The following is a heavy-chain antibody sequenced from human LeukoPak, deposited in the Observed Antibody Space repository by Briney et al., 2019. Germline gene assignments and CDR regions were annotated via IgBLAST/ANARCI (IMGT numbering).Heavy chain of an antibody. V-gene: IGHV5-51*01. J-gene: IGHJ4*02. CDR2: IFPGDSDT. D-gene: IGHD6-19*01. CDR3: ARERPGSSGWYTH. CDR1: GYSFTSYW. Sequence: GESLKTSCKGSGYSFTSYWIGWVRQMPGKGLEWMGIIFPGDSDTRYSPSFLGEVTFSVDMSTATAYLEWSSLKASDSAMYFCARERPGSSGWYTHWGQGTLVTVSS.